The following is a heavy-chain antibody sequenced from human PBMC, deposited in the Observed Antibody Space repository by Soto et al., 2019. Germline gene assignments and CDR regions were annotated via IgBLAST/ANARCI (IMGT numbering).Heavy chain of an antibody. Sequence: GGSLRLSCAASGFTFSGYAMIWVRQAPGKGLEWVSAISGSGGSTYYADSVKGRFTISRDNSKNTLYLQMNSLRAEDTAVYYCAKIIRVIVVAQGDNWFDPWGQGTLVTVSS. CDR1: GFTFSGYA. V-gene: IGHV3-23*01. CDR2: ISGSGGST. D-gene: IGHD3-22*01. CDR3: AKIIRVIVVAQGDNWFDP. J-gene: IGHJ5*02.